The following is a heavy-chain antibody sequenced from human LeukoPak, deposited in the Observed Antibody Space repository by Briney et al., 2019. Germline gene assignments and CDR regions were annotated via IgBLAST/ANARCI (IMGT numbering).Heavy chain of an antibody. Sequence: PGRSLRLSCAASGFTLDDYAMHWVRQAPGKGLEWVSGISWNSGSIGYADSVKGRFTISRDNAKNSLYLQMNSLRAEDTALYYCAKDLGRGYSYGYFDYWGQGTLVTVSS. CDR3: AKDLGRGYSYGYFDY. J-gene: IGHJ4*02. D-gene: IGHD5-18*01. V-gene: IGHV3-9*01. CDR2: ISWNSGSI. CDR1: GFTLDDYA.